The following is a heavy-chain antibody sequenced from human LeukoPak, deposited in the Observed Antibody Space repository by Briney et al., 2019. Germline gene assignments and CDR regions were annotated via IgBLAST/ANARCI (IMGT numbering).Heavy chain of an antibody. V-gene: IGHV4-59*01. D-gene: IGHD2-2*01. CDR3: ARESGLTSHFDY. CDR1: GGSISSYY. Sequence: SGTLSLTCTVSGGSISSYYWSWIRQPPGKGLEWIGYIYYSGSTNYNPSLKSRVTISVDTSKNQFSLKLSSVTAADTAVYYCARESGLTSHFDYWGQGTLVTVSS. J-gene: IGHJ4*02. CDR2: IYYSGST.